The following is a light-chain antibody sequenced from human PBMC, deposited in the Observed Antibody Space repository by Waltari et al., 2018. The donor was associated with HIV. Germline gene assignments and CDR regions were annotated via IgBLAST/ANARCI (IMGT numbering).Light chain of an antibody. CDR2: EFN. CDR3: SSYTSSSTSCV. CDR1: RSDVGGYNY. V-gene: IGLV2-14*01. Sequence: QSALTQPASVSGSPGQSITISCTGTRSDVGGYNYVSWYQQHPGKAPKVILYEFNNRPSGVSDRFSGFKSGNTASLTISGLQAEDEADYYCSSYTSSSTSCVFGTGTKVTVL. J-gene: IGLJ1*01.